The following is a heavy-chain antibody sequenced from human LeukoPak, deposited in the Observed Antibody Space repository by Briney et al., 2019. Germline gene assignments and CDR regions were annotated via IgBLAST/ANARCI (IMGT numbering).Heavy chain of an antibody. D-gene: IGHD3-16*01. V-gene: IGHV4-34*01. CDR3: ARGGSYGNPDY. J-gene: IGHJ4*02. CDR1: GGSFSVYY. CDR2: INHSGST. Sequence: PSETLSLTCVVYGGSFSVYYWSWIRQPPGKGLEWIGEINHSGSTNYNPSLKSRATTSVDTSRNQFSLKLSSVTAADTAVYYCARGGSYGNPDYWGQGTLVTVSS.